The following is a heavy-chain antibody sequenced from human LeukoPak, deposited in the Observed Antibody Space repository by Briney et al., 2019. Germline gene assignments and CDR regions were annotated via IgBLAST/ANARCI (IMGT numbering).Heavy chain of an antibody. Sequence: GGSLRLSCTASGLTFSSYVMSWVRQAPGKGLEWVSTISGSGGSTFYADSVRGRFTISRDNSRSTLYLQMDSLRAEDTATYYCSPPRGDSSGYYYVYWGQGTLVTVSS. CDR3: SPPRGDSSGYYYVY. J-gene: IGHJ4*02. V-gene: IGHV3-23*01. CDR1: GLTFSSYV. D-gene: IGHD3-22*01. CDR2: ISGSGGST.